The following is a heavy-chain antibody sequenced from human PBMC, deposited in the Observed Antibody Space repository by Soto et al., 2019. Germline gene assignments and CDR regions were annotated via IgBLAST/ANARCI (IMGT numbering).Heavy chain of an antibody. CDR2: IYYTGST. V-gene: IGHV4-39*05. D-gene: IGHD3-22*01. Sequence: PSLTCAVSGGSISNSSYYWGWIRQPPGKGLEWIGAIYYTGSTYYNPSLKSRVTISVDTSKQQFSLRLSSVTAADTAVYYCASYLDSSGSFDYWGHGTLVTVSS. CDR3: ASYLDSSGSFDY. J-gene: IGHJ4*01. CDR1: GGSISNSSYY.